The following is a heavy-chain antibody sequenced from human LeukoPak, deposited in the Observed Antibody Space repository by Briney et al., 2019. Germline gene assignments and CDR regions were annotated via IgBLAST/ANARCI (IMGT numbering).Heavy chain of an antibody. Sequence: ASVEVSCKASGYTFTSYDINWVRQATGQGLEWMGWMNPNSGNTGYAQKFQGRVTMTRNTSISTAYMELSSLRSEDTAVYYCASGARGGGSGRLEYYFAYWGQGTLVTVSS. CDR2: MNPNSGNT. CDR3: ASGARGGGSGRLEYYFAY. D-gene: IGHD6-19*01. V-gene: IGHV1-8*01. CDR1: GYTFTSYD. J-gene: IGHJ4*02.